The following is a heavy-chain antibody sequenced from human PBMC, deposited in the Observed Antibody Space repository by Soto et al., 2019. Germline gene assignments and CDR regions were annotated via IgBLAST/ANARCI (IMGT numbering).Heavy chain of an antibody. CDR2: INHSGST. Sequence: QVQLQQWGAGLLKPSETLSLTCAVYGGSFSGYYWSWIRQPPGKGLEWIGEINHSGSTNYNPSLKSRVTISVDTSKNQFSLKLSSVTAADTAVYYCARRAAAAGVDFDYWGQGTLVTVSS. CDR3: ARRAAAAGVDFDY. D-gene: IGHD6-13*01. J-gene: IGHJ4*02. V-gene: IGHV4-34*01. CDR1: GGSFSGYY.